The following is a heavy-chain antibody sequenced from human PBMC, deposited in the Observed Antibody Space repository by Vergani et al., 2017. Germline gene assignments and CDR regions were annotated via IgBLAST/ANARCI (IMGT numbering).Heavy chain of an antibody. V-gene: IGHV3-49*03. D-gene: IGHD6-6*01. J-gene: IGHJ5*02. Sequence: EVQLVESGGGLVQPGRSLRLSCTASGFTFGDYAMSWFRQAPGKGLEWVGFIRSKAYGGTTEYAASVKGRFTISRDDSKSIAYLQMNSLKTEDTAVYYCAKEPPSIAVLGLNWFDPWGQGTLVTVSS. CDR1: GFTFGDYA. CDR2: IRSKAYGGTT. CDR3: AKEPPSIAVLGLNWFDP.